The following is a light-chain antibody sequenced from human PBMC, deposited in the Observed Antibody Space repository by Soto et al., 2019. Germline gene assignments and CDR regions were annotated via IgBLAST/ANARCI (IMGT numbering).Light chain of an antibody. CDR2: KDT. J-gene: IGLJ1*01. V-gene: IGLV3-25*03. Sequence: SYELTQPSSVSVSPGQTARITCSGDTLPKQYAYWYQQKPGQAPVLVIYKDTERPSGISERFSGSSSGTTVTLTISGVQAEDEADYYCQSTDSSGSYHVFGTGTKVTVL. CDR3: QSTDSSGSYHV. CDR1: TLPKQY.